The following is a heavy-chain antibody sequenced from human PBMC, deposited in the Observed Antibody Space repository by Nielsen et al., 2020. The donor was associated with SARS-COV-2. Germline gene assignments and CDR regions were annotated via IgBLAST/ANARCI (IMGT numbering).Heavy chain of an antibody. D-gene: IGHD6-19*01. V-gene: IGHV4-59*12. J-gene: IGHJ6*02. CDR2: VYHTGDT. CDR1: GASIDSYF. CDR3: ARGRRAVAGLYYYYYYGMDV. Sequence: SETLSLTCSVSGASIDSYFWSWIRQPPGKGLEWIGYVYHTGDTNYSPSLKSRVTMSVDTSKNQFSLQLNSVTPEDTAVYYCARGRRAVAGLYYYYYYGMDVWGQGTTVTVSS.